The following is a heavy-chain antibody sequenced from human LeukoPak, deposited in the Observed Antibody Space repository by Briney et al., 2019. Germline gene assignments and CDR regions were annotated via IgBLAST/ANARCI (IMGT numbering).Heavy chain of an antibody. CDR2: ISSGSSYI. CDR1: GFTLSSSD. D-gene: IGHD2-2*01. V-gene: IGHV3-21*01. Sequence: GGSLRLSCAASGFTLSSSDMNWVRQAPGKGLEWVSSISSGSSYINYADSVKGRFTISRDNAKNSLYLQMNSLRAEDTAVYYCAKLLGYCSSRGCRGPFDYWGQGTLVTVSS. J-gene: IGHJ4*02. CDR3: AKLLGYCSSRGCRGPFDY.